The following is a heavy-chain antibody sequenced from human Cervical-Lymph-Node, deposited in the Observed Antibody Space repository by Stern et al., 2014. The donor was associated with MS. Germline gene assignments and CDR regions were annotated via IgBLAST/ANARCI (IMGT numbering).Heavy chain of an antibody. CDR3: ARDGLGHGGNSRRFAH. CDR2: MWSDGSDE. J-gene: IGHJ4*02. Sequence: VQLVESGGGVVQPGRSLRLSCAASGFTFSSYDMHWVRQAPGKGLEWVGGMWSDGSDEYYADSLKGRFTITRDNSKNTLYLQMNSLRAEDTAVYYCARDGLGHGGNSRRFAHWGQGTLVTVSS. CDR1: GFTFSSYD. V-gene: IGHV3-33*01. D-gene: IGHD4-23*01.